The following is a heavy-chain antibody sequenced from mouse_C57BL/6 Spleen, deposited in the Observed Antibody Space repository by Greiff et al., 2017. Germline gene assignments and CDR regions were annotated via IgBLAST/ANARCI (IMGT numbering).Heavy chain of an antibody. Sequence: VKLQQPGPELVKPGASVKLSCKASGYTFTSYWMNWVKQRPGQGLEWIGNINPSNGGNNYNEKFKSKATLTVDKYSSTAYMQLSSLTSEDSAVYYCAIWEGDYYGDYFDYWGQGTTLTVSA. D-gene: IGHD1-1*01. CDR2: INPSNGGN. J-gene: IGHJ2*01. V-gene: IGHV1-53*01. CDR1: GYTFTSYW. CDR3: AIWEGDYYGDYFDY.